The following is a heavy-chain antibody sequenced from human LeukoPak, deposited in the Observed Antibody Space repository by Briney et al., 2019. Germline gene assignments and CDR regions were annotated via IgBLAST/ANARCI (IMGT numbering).Heavy chain of an antibody. V-gene: IGHV3-43D*03. Sequence: PGGSLRLSCAASGFTFYDYAMHWLRQVPGKGLEWISLITWGDGDPYYADSERGRFSISRDNTRDSLYLQMSSLRPEDTAFYFCARGNYRSAQTMFDSWGPGTLVTVSS. D-gene: IGHD6-25*01. CDR2: ITWGDGDP. J-gene: IGHJ4*02. CDR3: ARGNYRSAQTMFDS. CDR1: GFTFYDYA.